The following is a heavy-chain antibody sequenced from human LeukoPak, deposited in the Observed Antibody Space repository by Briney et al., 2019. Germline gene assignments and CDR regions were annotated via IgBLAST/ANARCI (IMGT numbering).Heavy chain of an antibody. CDR2: MYYSGSA. J-gene: IGHJ6*02. Sequence: SETLCLTCAVSGGSFSGYYWSWIRQPPGKGLGWFGYMYYSGSANYNPSLKRRVTISVDTSKNQFSLKLSSVTAADKAVYYCARGNFDIVVVPAATYYYYYGMDVWGQGTTVTVSS. D-gene: IGHD2-2*01. CDR1: GGSFSGYY. CDR3: ARGNFDIVVVPAATYYYYYGMDV. V-gene: IGHV4-59*01.